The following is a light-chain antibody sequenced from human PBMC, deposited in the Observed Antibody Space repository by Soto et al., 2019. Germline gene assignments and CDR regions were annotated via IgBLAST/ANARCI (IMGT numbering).Light chain of an antibody. CDR1: RSVGNY. V-gene: IGKV3-11*01. Sequence: EIVLTQSPATLSLSPGERATLSCRASRSVGNYLAWYQQKPGQAPRLLIYDASNRATGIPARFSASGSGTDFTLTISSLEPEDFAVYYCQQRSNWPRTFGQGTKLEIK. CDR3: QQRSNWPRT. CDR2: DAS. J-gene: IGKJ2*01.